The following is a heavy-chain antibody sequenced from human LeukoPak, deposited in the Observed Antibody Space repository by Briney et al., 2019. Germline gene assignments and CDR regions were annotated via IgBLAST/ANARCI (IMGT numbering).Heavy chain of an antibody. D-gene: IGHD3-10*01. CDR1: GGSISSSSNY. J-gene: IGHJ6*02. CDR3: ANGPPRGGSGSYSPYYYYGMDV. CDR2: IYSSGST. Sequence: PSETLSLTCTVSGGSISSSSNYWGWIRQPPGKGLEWIGSIYSSGSTYYNPSLKSRVTISVDTSKNQFSLKLSSVTAADTAVYYCANGPPRGGSGSYSPYYYYGMDVWGQGTTVTVSS. V-gene: IGHV4-39*07.